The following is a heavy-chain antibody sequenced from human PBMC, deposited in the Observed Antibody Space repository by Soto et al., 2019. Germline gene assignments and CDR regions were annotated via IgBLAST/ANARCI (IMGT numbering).Heavy chain of an antibody. J-gene: IGHJ6*02. CDR3: VRLSSSVITDAMDV. V-gene: IGHV5-51*01. CDR2: IYPEDFDT. D-gene: IGHD6-13*01. CDR1: GYRFTNYW. Sequence: PGESLKISCQGSGYRFTNYWIAWVRQMPGKGLEWMGIIYPEDFDTRYSPAFQGHVTISVDKSITTAYLQWSTLKASDTAMYYCVRLSSSVITDAMDVWGQGTTVTVSS.